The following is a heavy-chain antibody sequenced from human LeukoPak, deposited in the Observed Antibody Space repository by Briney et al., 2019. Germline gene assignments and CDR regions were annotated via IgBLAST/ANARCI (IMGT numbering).Heavy chain of an antibody. J-gene: IGHJ4*02. V-gene: IGHV2-5*02. CDR1: GFSLTTNGVG. D-gene: IGHD2-2*01. CDR3: AHTRCTSTSCYKDFDY. CDR2: IYWDDDK. Sequence: SGPTLVNPTQTLTLTCTFSGFSLTTNGVGVGWIRQPPGVALEWLALIYWDDDKRYSPSLKSRLTITRDTSTNQVVLTMTNMDPVDTATYYCAHTRCTSTSCYKDFDYWGQGTLVTVSS.